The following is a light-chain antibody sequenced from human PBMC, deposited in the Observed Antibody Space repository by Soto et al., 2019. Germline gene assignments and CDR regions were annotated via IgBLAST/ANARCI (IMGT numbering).Light chain of an antibody. Sequence: QSVLTQPASVSGSPGQSITISCTGALSDVICYHDVSWYQLHSGNPSELMVDEVNSQPSVVSNRLSCSKSGNTDSLTISGLQPEDEADYYCSLYTSSTSYVFGTGTKVTVL. CDR3: SLYTSSTSYV. CDR1: LSDVICYHD. J-gene: IGLJ1*01. CDR2: EVN. V-gene: IGLV2-14*01.